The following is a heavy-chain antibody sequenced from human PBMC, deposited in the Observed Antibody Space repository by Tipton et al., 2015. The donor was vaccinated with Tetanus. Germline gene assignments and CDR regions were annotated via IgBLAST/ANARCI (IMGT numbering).Heavy chain of an antibody. V-gene: IGHV3-30-3*01. J-gene: IGHJ4*02. CDR1: GFTFSDYA. CDR2: ISYDGSNK. D-gene: IGHD2-2*01. CDR3: GRDSSCSTTSCYLGN. Sequence: SLRLSCAVSGFTFSDYAMHWVRQAPGKGLEWVAVISYDGSNKYYADSVKGRFTISRDNSKNTLYLQMNSLGVEDTATYYCGRDSSCSTTSCYLGNWGQGTLVTVSS.